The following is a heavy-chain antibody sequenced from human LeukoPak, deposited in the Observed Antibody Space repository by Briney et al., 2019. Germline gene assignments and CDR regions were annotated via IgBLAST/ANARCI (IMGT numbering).Heavy chain of an antibody. Sequence: PSETLSFTCTVSGGSVTSYYCNWVRQPPGRGLEWIGYIYYSGGTNYNPSLESRVTISLDTAKNQFSLKLRSVTAEDTAVYYCATTGATSPSSASWFNIEYWGQGTLVPVSS. CDR1: GGSVTSYY. CDR2: IYYSGGT. D-gene: IGHD6-13*01. V-gene: IGHV4-59*08. CDR3: ATTGATSPSSASWFNIEY. J-gene: IGHJ4*02.